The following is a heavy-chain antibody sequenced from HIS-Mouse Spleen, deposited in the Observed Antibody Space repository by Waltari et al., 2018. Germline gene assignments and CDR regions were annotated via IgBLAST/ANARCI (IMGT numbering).Heavy chain of an antibody. CDR3: AIDFHDFWSGYYGGDKKHDAFDI. Sequence: QVQLQESGPGLVKPSETLSLTCTVSGGSISSYYWSWIRQPAGKGLEGNGRIYTSGSTNYHPSLKGRVTMSVDTSKNQFSLKLSSVTAADTAVYYCAIDFHDFWSGYYGGDKKHDAFDIWGQGTMVTVSS. V-gene: IGHV4-4*07. J-gene: IGHJ3*02. CDR2: IYTSGST. D-gene: IGHD3-3*01. CDR1: GGSISSYY.